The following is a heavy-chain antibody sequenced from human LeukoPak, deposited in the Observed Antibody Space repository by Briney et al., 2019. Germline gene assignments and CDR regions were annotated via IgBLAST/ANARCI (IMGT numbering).Heavy chain of an antibody. Sequence: GGSLRLSCAASGFTVSSNYMSWVRQAPGKGLEWVSVIYSGGSTYYADSVKGRFTISRDNSKNTLYLQMNSLRAEDTAVYYCARGSIAAAGTADYWGRGTLVTVSS. CDR3: ARGSIAAAGTADY. V-gene: IGHV3-53*01. CDR1: GFTVSSNY. J-gene: IGHJ4*02. D-gene: IGHD6-13*01. CDR2: IYSGGST.